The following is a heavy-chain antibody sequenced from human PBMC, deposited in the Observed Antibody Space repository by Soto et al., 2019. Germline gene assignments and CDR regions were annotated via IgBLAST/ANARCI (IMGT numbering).Heavy chain of an antibody. Sequence: SETLSLTCTVSGGSISGYYWSWIRQPPGKGLEWIGYIYYSGSTNYNPSLKSRVTISVDTSKNQFSLKLSSVTAADTAVYYCARVITIFGVVINPWGQGTLVTVSS. CDR3: ARVITIFGVVINP. CDR2: IYYSGST. D-gene: IGHD3-3*01. J-gene: IGHJ5*02. V-gene: IGHV4-59*01. CDR1: GGSISGYY.